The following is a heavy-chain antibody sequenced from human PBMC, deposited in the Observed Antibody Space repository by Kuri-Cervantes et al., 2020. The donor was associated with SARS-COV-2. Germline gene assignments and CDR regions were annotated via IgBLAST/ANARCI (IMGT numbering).Heavy chain of an antibody. CDR1: GGSISSYY. V-gene: IGHV4-59*08. J-gene: IGHJ5*01. CDR2: IYYSGST. CDR3: ARLAQNWFDP. Sequence: SETLSLTCTVSGGSISSYYWSWIRQPPGKGLEWIGYIYYSGSTNYNPSLKSRVTISVDTSKNQFSLKLSSVTAADTAMYYCARLAQNWFDPWGQGTLVTVSS.